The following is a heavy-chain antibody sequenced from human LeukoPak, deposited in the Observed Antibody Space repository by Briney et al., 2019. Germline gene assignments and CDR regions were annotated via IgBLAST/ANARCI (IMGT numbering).Heavy chain of an antibody. D-gene: IGHD2-2*02. V-gene: IGHV1-58*02. CDR1: GYTFTSYG. J-gene: IGHJ3*02. Sequence: SVKVSCKASGYTFTSYGISWVRQAPGQGLEWIGWIVVGSGNTNYAQKFQERVTITRDMSTSTAYMELSSLRSEDTAVYYCAAARYCSSTSCYRVGAFDIWGQGTMVTVSS. CDR3: AAARYCSSTSCYRVGAFDI. CDR2: IVVGSGNT.